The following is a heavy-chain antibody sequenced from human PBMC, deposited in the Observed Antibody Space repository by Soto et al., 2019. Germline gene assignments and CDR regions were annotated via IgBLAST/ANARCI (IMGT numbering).Heavy chain of an antibody. Sequence: SETLSLTCTVSGGSITNSNLWSCVRLPPAKGLEWIGDIYHAGSTKYNPSLERRVTMSVDTSNNQFALTLTSVAAADTAVYFCARGPPIVGNTTPLDSWGQGTLVTVYS. V-gene: IGHV4-4*02. CDR2: IYHAGST. J-gene: IGHJ4*02. CDR3: ARGPPIVGNTTPLDS. D-gene: IGHD1-26*01. CDR1: GGSITNSNL.